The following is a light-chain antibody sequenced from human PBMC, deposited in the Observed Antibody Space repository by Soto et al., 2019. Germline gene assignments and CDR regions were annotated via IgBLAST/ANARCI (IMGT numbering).Light chain of an antibody. V-gene: IGKV1-5*03. CDR3: QQYSKSPWT. CDR2: KAS. CDR1: QSIDKW. J-gene: IGKJ1*01. Sequence: DIQMTQSPSTLSASVGDRVTVTCRASQSIDKWLAWYQQKPGKAPKLLMYKASLLQSGIPSRFSGSGSGTDITLTISRLQADDVASYYCQQYSKSPWTFRQGTKVEV.